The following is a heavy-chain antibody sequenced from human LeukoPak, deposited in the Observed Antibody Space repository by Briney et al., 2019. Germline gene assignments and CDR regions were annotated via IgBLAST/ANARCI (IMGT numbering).Heavy chain of an antibody. D-gene: IGHD2-15*01. J-gene: IGHJ4*02. CDR1: GYTFTSYD. CDR3: ARGAAGPGYCSGGSCFLDY. CDR2: MNPNSGNT. V-gene: IGHV1-8*01. Sequence: GASVKVSCKASGYTFTSYDINWVRQATGQGLEWMGWMNPNSGNTGYAQKFQGRVTMTRNTSISTAYMELSSLRSEDTAVYYCARGAAGPGYCSGGSCFLDYWGQGTLVTVSS.